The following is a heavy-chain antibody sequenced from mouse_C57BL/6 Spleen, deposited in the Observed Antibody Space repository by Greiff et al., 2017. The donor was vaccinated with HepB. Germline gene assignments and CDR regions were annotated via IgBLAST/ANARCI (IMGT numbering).Heavy chain of an antibody. J-gene: IGHJ1*03. CDR2: INPYNGGT. D-gene: IGHD1-1*01. CDR1: GYTFTDYY. CDR3: ARGYYYGSSLYWYFDV. Sequence: DVQLVESGPVLVKPGASVKMSCKASGYTFTDYYMNWVKQSHGKSLEWIGVINPYNGGTSYNQKFKGKATLTVDKSSSTAYMELRSLTSEDTAVYYCARGYYYGSSLYWYFDVWGTGTTVTVSS. V-gene: IGHV1-19*01.